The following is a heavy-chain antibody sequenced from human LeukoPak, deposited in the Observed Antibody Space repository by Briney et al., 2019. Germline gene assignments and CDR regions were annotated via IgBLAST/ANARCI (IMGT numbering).Heavy chain of an antibody. CDR3: ARGPYDSSGYEY. V-gene: IGHV3-21*01. CDR1: GFTFSSYA. CDR2: ISSSSSYI. J-gene: IGHJ4*02. D-gene: IGHD3-22*01. Sequence: TGGSLRLSCAASGFTFSSYAMSWVRQAPGKGLEWVSSISSSSSYIYYADSVKGRFTISRDNAKNSLCLQMNSLRAEDTAVYYCARGPYDSSGYEYWGQGTLVTVSS.